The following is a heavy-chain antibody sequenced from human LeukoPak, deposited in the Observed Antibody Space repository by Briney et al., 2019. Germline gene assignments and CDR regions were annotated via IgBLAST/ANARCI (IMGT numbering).Heavy chain of an antibody. CDR1: GFTFDDYG. V-gene: IGHV3-20*04. CDR2: INWNGGST. Sequence: GGSLRLSCAASGFTFDDYGMSWVRQAPGKGLGWVSGINWNGGSTGYADSVKGRFTISRDNAKNSLYLQMNSLRAEDTALCYCARGGASGILDYWGQGTLVTVSS. D-gene: IGHD5-18*01. J-gene: IGHJ4*02. CDR3: ARGGASGILDY.